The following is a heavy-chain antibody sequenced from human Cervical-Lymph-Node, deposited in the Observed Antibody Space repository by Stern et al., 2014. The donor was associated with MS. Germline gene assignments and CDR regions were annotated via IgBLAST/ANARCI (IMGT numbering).Heavy chain of an antibody. CDR3: ARGNWSYEGMGY. V-gene: IGHV3-33*01. D-gene: IGHD1-7*01. CDR2: IWNDGNKK. J-gene: IGHJ4*02. CDR1: GFTFSNYG. Sequence: VQLVESGGGVVQPGRSLRLSCAGSGFTFSNYGMHWVRQAPGKGLEWLAVIWNDGNKKYYAESVKGRFTISRDNYKDTLCLQMSSLTAEDTALYYCARGNWSYEGMGYWGQGTLVTVSS.